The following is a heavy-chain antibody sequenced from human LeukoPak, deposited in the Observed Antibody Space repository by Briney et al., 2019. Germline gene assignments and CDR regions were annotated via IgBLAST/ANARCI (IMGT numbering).Heavy chain of an antibody. V-gene: IGHV4-31*03. CDR2: IYYSGST. Sequence: PSETLSLTCTVSGGSISSGGYYWTWIRQHPGKGLEWIGYIYYSGSTYYNPSLKSRVTISVDTSKNQFSLKLSSVTAVDTAVYYCARAYAYYFDYWGQGTLVTVSS. CDR3: ARAYAYYFDY. J-gene: IGHJ4*02. D-gene: IGHD4-17*01. CDR1: GGSISSGGYY.